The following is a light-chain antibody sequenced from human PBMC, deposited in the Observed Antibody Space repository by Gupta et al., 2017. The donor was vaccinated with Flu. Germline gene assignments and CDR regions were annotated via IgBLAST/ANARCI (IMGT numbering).Light chain of an antibody. CDR1: SSNIGRNY. CDR2: RNN. V-gene: IGLV1-47*01. CDR3: AAWDATLNGRV. J-gene: IGLJ2*01. Sequence: QSVLTQPPSASGTPVQGVTIPCSGSSSNIGRNYVQWYQQLPGKAPTLLIYRNNQRPSGVPDRFSGSKSGTSASLTITGLRSEDEADYYWAAWDATLNGRVFGGGTKLTVL.